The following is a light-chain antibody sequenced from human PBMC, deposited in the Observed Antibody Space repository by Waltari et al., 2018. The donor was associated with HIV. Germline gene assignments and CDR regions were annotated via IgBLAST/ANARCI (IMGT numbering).Light chain of an antibody. CDR2: AAS. CDR1: QSINIY. J-gene: IGKJ2*01. Sequence: DIQMTQSPSSLSASVGDSVTIICRTSQSINIYLNWYQQKPGKAPKLLIYAASNLQSGVPSRFNGSGSETDFTLTISSLQPEDFASYYCQQSFSSPYTFGQGTKLGIK. CDR3: QQSFSSPYT. V-gene: IGKV1-39*01.